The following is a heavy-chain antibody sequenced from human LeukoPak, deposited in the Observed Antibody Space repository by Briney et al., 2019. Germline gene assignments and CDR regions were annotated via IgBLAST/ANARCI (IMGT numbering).Heavy chain of an antibody. Sequence: ASVKVSCKASGYTFTSYGISWVRQAPGQGLEWRGWAGAYNGNTNYAQNLQGRVTMTTDTSTSKAYIGLRSLTSDDTAVYYCARDPGTSYYDTSGYYLDYWGQGTLVTVSS. CDR1: GYTFTSYG. V-gene: IGHV1-18*01. CDR2: AGAYNGNT. CDR3: ARDPGTSYYDTSGYYLDY. J-gene: IGHJ4*02. D-gene: IGHD3-22*01.